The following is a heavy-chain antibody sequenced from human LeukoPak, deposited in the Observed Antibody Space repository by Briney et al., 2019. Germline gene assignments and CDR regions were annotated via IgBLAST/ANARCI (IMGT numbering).Heavy chain of an antibody. CDR2: IYTSGST. CDR1: GGSISSGSYY. V-gene: IGHV4-61*02. D-gene: IGHD6-19*01. CDR3: ARGKQWLLRGEKNFDY. J-gene: IGHJ4*02. Sequence: SETLSLTCTVSGGSISSGSYYWSWIRQPAGKGLEWIGRIYTSGSTNYNPSLKSRVTISVDTSKNQFSLKLSSVTAADTAVYYCARGKQWLLRGEKNFDYWGQGTLVTVSS.